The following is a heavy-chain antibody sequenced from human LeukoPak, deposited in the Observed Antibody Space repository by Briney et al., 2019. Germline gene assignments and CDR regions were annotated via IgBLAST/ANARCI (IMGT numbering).Heavy chain of an antibody. CDR3: AREGKDCSGGSCYSNWFDP. V-gene: IGHV4-30-2*01. CDR2: IYHSGST. Sequence: PSQTLSLTCTVSGGSISSGSYYWSWIRQPPGKGLEWIGYIYHSGSTYYNPSLKSRVTISVDRSKNQFSLKLSSVTAADTAVYYCAREGKDCSGGSCYSNWFDPWGQGTLVTVSS. J-gene: IGHJ5*02. CDR1: GGSISSGSYY. D-gene: IGHD2-15*01.